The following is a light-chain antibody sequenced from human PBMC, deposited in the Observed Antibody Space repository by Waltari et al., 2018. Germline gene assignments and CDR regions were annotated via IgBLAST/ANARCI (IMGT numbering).Light chain of an antibody. CDR1: SSDVGNYDL. J-gene: IGLJ1*01. CDR2: EVT. Sequence: QSGLTQPASVSGSPGPSITMSCTGTSSDVGNYDLLSWYQQYPGKAPKLMVYEVTRRSSGVSDRFSGSKSGNTASLTIYGLQSEDEADYYCCSYAGLGIYVFGTGTKVTVL. V-gene: IGLV2-23*02. CDR3: CSYAGLGIYV.